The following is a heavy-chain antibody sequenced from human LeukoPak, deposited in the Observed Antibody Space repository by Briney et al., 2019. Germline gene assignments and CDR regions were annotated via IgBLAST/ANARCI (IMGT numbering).Heavy chain of an antibody. V-gene: IGHV4-34*01. CDR3: ARASSWYSAFDI. D-gene: IGHD6-13*01. Sequence: SETLSLTCAVYGGSFSGDYWSWIRQPPGKGLDWIGEINHSGSTNYNPYLTSRVTISVDTSKNQFSLKLSSVTAAGTAVYYCARASSWYSAFDIWGQGTMVTVSS. CDR1: GGSFSGDY. J-gene: IGHJ3*02. CDR2: INHSGST.